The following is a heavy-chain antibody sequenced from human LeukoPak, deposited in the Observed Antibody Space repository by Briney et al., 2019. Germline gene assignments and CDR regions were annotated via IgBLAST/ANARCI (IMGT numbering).Heavy chain of an antibody. Sequence: SETLSLTCTVSGDSITNYFWSWIRQPPGKGLEWIGYIYYTGNTNYKPSLKSRVTISVDTSTNQFSLRLRSVTAADTAVYYCARGRVAYSAYYFDYWGRGTLVTVS. V-gene: IGHV4-59*01. D-gene: IGHD2-15*01. CDR2: IYYTGNT. J-gene: IGHJ4*02. CDR3: ARGRVAYSAYYFDY. CDR1: GDSITNYF.